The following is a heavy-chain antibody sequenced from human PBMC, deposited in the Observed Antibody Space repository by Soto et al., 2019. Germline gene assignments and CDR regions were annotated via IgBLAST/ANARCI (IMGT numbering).Heavy chain of an antibody. CDR3: ARGGLDYYDSSGYYAY. V-gene: IGHV5-10-1*01. Sequence: GESLKICCKGSGYSFTSYWISWVRQMPGKGLEWMGRIDPSDSYTNYSPSFQGHVTISADKSISTAYLQWSSLKASDTAMYYCARGGLDYYDSSGYYAYWGQGTLVTVS. D-gene: IGHD3-22*01. CDR2: IDPSDSYT. J-gene: IGHJ4*02. CDR1: GYSFTSYW.